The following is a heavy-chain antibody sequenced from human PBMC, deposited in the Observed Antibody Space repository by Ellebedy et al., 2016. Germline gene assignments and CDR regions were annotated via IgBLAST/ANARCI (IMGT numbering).Heavy chain of an antibody. D-gene: IGHD3-10*01. V-gene: IGHV3-21*01. CDR3: ARPLPEGFGELSERG. CDR1: GFTFSSYS. J-gene: IGHJ4*02. CDR2: ISSSSNFI. Sequence: GGSLRLSCAASGFTFSSYSMSWVRQAPGKGLEWVSSISSSSNFIYYADSVKGRFTISRDNAKNSLDLQMNRLRAEDTAVYYCARPLPEGFGELSERGWGQGTLVTVSS.